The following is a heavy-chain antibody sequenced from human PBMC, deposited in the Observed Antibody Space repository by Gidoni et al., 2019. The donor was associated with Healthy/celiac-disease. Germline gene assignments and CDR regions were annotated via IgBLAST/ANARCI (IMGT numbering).Heavy chain of an antibody. CDR3: AAGSVVVGATTPFDY. V-gene: IGHV1-58*01. CDR1: GFTFTSSA. Sequence: QMQLVQSGPEVKKPGTSVKVSCKASGFTFTSSAVQWVRQARGQRLEWIGWIVVGSGNTNYAQKFQERVTITRDMSTSTAYMELSSLRSEDTAVYYCAAGSVVVGATTPFDYWGQGTLFTVSS. D-gene: IGHD1-26*01. J-gene: IGHJ4*02. CDR2: IVVGSGNT.